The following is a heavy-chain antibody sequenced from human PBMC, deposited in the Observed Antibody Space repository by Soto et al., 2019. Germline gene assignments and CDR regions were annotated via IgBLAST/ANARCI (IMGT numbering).Heavy chain of an antibody. J-gene: IGHJ4*02. D-gene: IGHD1-26*01. CDR2: ISYDGSNQ. CDR3: AKKLQWELYYFDY. Sequence: QVQLVESGGGVVQPGRSLRRSFAASGFTFSSYGMHWVRQAPGKGLGWVEVISYDGSNQYYADSVKGRFTISRDNSKNTLYLPMNSMKAEDTAVYYCAKKLQWELYYFDYWGQGPLVTASS. CDR1: GFTFSSYG. V-gene: IGHV3-30*18.